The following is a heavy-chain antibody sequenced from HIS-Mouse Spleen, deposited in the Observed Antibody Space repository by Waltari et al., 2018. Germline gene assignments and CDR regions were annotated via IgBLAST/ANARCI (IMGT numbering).Heavy chain of an antibody. CDR1: GGSFSGYY. V-gene: IGHV4-34*01. J-gene: IGHJ4*02. CDR2: INHSGST. D-gene: IGHD4-17*01. CDR3: ARGRSPATVTIGYYFDY. Sequence: QVQLQQWGAGLLKPSETLSLTCAVYGGSFSGYYWSWIRQPPGKGLEWIGEINHSGSTNSNPSLKSRVTRSVDRSKNQFSLKLSSVTAADTAVYYCARGRSPATVTIGYYFDYWGQGTLVTVSS.